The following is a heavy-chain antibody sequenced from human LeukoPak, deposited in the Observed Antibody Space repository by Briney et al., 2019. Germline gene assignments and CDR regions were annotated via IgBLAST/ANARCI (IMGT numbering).Heavy chain of an antibody. J-gene: IGHJ4*02. CDR3: ASDLYYGSGGYYFDY. D-gene: IGHD3-10*01. CDR2: IYSGGDT. CDR1: GFTVSSTY. V-gene: IGHV3-66*01. Sequence: GGSLRLSCAASGFTVSSTYVSWVRQAPGKGLEWVSVIYSGGDTYYADSVRGRFTISRDNSKNTLYLQMNSLRAEDTAVYYCASDLYYGSGGYYFDYWGQGSLVTVSS.